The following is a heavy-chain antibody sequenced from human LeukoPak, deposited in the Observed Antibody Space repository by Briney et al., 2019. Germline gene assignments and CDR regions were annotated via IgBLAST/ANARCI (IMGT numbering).Heavy chain of an antibody. Sequence: SETLSLSCTVSGGSISSYYWSWIRQPPGKGLEWIGYIYYSGSTNYNPSLKSRVTISVDTFKNQFSLKLSSVTAADTAVYYCARDLVNYYDSSGYYRYFGLWGRGTLVTVSS. V-gene: IGHV4-59*01. CDR2: IYYSGST. CDR3: ARDLVNYYDSSGYYRYFGL. CDR1: GGSISSYY. D-gene: IGHD3-22*01. J-gene: IGHJ2*01.